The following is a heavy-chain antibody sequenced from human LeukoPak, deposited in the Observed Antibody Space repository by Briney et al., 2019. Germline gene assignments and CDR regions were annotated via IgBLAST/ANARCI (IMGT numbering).Heavy chain of an antibody. J-gene: IGHJ4*02. CDR3: ATAGIAAAGLRIKGEIDY. D-gene: IGHD6-13*01. V-gene: IGHV4-39*07. Sequence: PSETLSLTCTVSGGSISSSSYYWGWIRQPPGKGLEWIGSIYYSGSTYYNPSLKSRVTISVDTSKNQFSLKLSSVTAADTAVYYCATAGIAAAGLRIKGEIDYWGQGTLVTVSS. CDR2: IYYSGST. CDR1: GGSISSSSYY.